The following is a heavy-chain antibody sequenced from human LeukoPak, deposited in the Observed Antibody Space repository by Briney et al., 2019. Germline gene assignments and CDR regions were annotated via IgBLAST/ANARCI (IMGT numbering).Heavy chain of an antibody. J-gene: IGHJ6*03. Sequence: PSETLSLTCTVSGGSISSGSYYWSWIRQPAGKGLEWIGRIYTSGSTNYNPSLKSRVTISVDTSKNQFSLKLSSVTAADTAVYYCARRRIAARPNYYYYYMDVWGKGTTVTVSS. CDR1: GGSISSGSYY. CDR3: ARRRIAARPNYYYYYMDV. V-gene: IGHV4-61*02. CDR2: IYTSGST. D-gene: IGHD6-6*01.